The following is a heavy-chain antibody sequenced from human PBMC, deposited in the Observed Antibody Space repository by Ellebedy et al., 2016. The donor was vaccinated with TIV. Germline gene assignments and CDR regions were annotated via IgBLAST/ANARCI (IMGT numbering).Heavy chain of an antibody. CDR3: ARDGGYGGNAGFDY. CDR1: GFTFSSYG. CDR2: IWYDGSNK. J-gene: IGHJ4*02. D-gene: IGHD4-23*01. V-gene: IGHV3-33*01. Sequence: GESLKISCAASGFTFSSYGMHWLRHAPGKGLEWVAVIWYDGSNKYYADSVKGRFTISRDNSKNTLYLQMNRLRAEDTAVYYCARDGGYGGNAGFDYWGQGTLVTVSS.